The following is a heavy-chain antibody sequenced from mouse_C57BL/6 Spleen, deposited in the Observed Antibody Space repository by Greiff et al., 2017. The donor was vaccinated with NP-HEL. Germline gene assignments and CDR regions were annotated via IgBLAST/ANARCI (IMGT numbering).Heavy chain of an antibody. J-gene: IGHJ1*03. V-gene: IGHV5-16*01. CDR1: GFTFSDYY. Sequence: DVMLVESEGGLVQPGSSMKLSCTASGFTFSDYYMAWVRQVPEKGLEWVANINYDGSSTYYLDSLKSRFIISRDNAKNILYLQMSSLKSEDTATYYCARVTYGSYWYFDVWGTGTTVTVSS. CDR3: ARVTYGSYWYFDV. CDR2: INYDGSST. D-gene: IGHD1-1*01.